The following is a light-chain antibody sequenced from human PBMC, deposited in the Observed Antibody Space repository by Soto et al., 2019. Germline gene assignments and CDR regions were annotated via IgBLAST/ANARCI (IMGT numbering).Light chain of an antibody. CDR2: GNS. Sequence: QSVLTQPPSVSGAPGQRVTISCTGSSSNIGAGYDVHWYQQLPGTAPKLLIYGNSNRPSGVPDRFSGSKSGTSASLAITGLQAGDEADYYCQVYDSSLSVVFGGGTQLTVL. CDR1: SSNIGAGYD. CDR3: QVYDSSLSVV. V-gene: IGLV1-40*01. J-gene: IGLJ2*01.